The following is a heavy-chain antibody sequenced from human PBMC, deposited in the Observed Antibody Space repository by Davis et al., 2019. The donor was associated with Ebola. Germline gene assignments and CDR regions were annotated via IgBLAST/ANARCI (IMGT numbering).Heavy chain of an antibody. J-gene: IGHJ4*02. V-gene: IGHV1-69*13. CDR2: IIPIFGTA. Sequence: SVKVSCKASGCTFTSYAISWVRQPPLPGLEWLVGIIPIFGTANYAQKFQGRVTITADESTSTAYMELSSLRSEDTAVYYCARERARGFDYWGQGTLVTVSS. D-gene: IGHD3-10*01. CDR1: GCTFTSYA. CDR3: ARERARGFDY.